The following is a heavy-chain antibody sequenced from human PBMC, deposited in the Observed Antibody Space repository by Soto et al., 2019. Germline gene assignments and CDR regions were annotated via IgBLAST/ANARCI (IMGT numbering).Heavy chain of an antibody. Sequence: QVQLVQSGAEVKKPGASVKVSCKASGYTFTNYAMHWVRQAPGQRLEWMGWISAGNGDTKYSQRFQGRVTITRDISANTAYMELSSLRSEDTALYYCARPRHSYGYEWFDPWGQGTLVTVSS. V-gene: IGHV1-3*01. J-gene: IGHJ5*02. D-gene: IGHD5-18*01. CDR3: ARPRHSYGYEWFDP. CDR2: ISAGNGDT. CDR1: GYTFTNYA.